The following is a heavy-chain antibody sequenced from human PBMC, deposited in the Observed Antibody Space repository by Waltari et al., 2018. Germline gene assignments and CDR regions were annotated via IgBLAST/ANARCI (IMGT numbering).Heavy chain of an antibody. D-gene: IGHD2-2*01. Sequence: QVELQQWGAGVVKPRETLSLTCAVYGGTFANYYWSWIRQPPDKGLEWIGEVNHAGSTYYNPSLRSRVTISLDTSKSQFSLKLSSVTATDTAVYYCARTLSTRIFDSWGQGALVTVSS. CDR1: GGTFANYY. V-gene: IGHV4-34*01. CDR3: ARTLSTRIFDS. J-gene: IGHJ4*02. CDR2: VNHAGST.